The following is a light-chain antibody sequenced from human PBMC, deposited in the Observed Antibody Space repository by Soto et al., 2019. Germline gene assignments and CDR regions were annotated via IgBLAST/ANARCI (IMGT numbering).Light chain of an antibody. Sequence: EIVLTQSPGTLSLSPGERATLSCRASQSINSNYLAWHQQKPGQGPRPLVYGASSRATGIPDRFSGSGSGTDLTLTISRLEHEDFAEYYCQKYDNSPRTFGQGTKREIK. V-gene: IGKV3-20*01. CDR1: QSINSNY. CDR2: GAS. CDR3: QKYDNSPRT. J-gene: IGKJ1*01.